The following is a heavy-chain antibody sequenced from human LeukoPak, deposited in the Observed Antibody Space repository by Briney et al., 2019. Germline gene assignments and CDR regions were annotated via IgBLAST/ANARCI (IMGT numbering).Heavy chain of an antibody. Sequence: GRSLRLSCAASGFTFDDYAMHWVRQAPGKGLEWVSGISWNSGSIGYADSVKGRFTISRDNAKNSLYLQMNSLRVEDTAVYYCAKRGEMATKSLDYWGQGTLVTVSS. CDR1: GFTFDDYA. CDR2: ISWNSGSI. J-gene: IGHJ4*02. D-gene: IGHD5-24*01. V-gene: IGHV3-9*01. CDR3: AKRGEMATKSLDY.